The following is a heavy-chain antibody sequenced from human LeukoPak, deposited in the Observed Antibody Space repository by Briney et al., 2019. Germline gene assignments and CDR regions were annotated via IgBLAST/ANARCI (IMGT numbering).Heavy chain of an antibody. CDR1: GYTFTGYY. D-gene: IGHD5-12*01. V-gene: IGHV1-2*02. Sequence: ASVKVSCKASGYTFTGYYMHWIRQAPGQGLEWMGWINPNSGGTNYAQKFQGRVTMTRDTSISTAYMELSRLRSDDTAVYYCARVDIVATIYNWFDPWGQGTLVTVSS. CDR3: ARVDIVATIYNWFDP. CDR2: INPNSGGT. J-gene: IGHJ5*02.